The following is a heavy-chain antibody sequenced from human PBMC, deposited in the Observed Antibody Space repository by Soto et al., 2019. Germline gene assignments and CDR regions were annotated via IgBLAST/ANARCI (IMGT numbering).Heavy chain of an antibody. D-gene: IGHD3-22*01. CDR3: ATVPTYYYDRSGYANAFDI. CDR2: IYYSGST. J-gene: IGHJ3*02. CDR1: GDSINSGDYY. Sequence: PSETLSLTCTVSGDSINSGDYYWSWIRHPPGKGLEWIGYIYYSGSTYHNPFLKSRINISLDTSKNQFSLKLSYVTAADTAVYYCATVPTYYYDRSGYANAFDIWGQGTMVTVSS. V-gene: IGHV4-30-4*01.